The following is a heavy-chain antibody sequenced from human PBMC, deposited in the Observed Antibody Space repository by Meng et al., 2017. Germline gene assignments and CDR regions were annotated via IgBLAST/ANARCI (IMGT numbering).Heavy chain of an antibody. D-gene: IGHD6-13*01. CDR3: ARVYSSSWYNWFDP. CDR1: GFTFSSYA. Sequence: GGSLRLSCAASGFTFSSYAMHWVRQAPGKGLEWVAVISYDGSNKYYADSVKGRFTISRDNSKNTLYLQMNSLRAEDTAVYYCARVYSSSWYNWFDPWGQGTLVTVSS. CDR2: ISYDGSNK. V-gene: IGHV3-30*01. J-gene: IGHJ5*02.